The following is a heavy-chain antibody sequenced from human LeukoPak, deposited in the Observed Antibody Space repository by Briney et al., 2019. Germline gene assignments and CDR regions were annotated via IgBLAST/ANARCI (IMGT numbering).Heavy chain of an antibody. CDR1: GFSFSTHW. CDR3: ARSHCSGDCYSEAFDI. J-gene: IGHJ3*02. CDR2: MYPGDSDT. V-gene: IGHV5-51*01. D-gene: IGHD2-21*02. Sequence: GESLKISCKGSGFSFSTHWIGWVRQTSGKGLEWMGIMYPGDSDTRYSPSFQGQITISADKSLSTAYLQWSSLKASDTAMYYCARSHCSGDCYSEAFDIWGQGTMVTVSS.